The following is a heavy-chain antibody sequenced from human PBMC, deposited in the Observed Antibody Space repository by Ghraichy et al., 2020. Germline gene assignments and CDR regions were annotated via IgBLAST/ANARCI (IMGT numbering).Heavy chain of an antibody. CDR2: ISYDGSDK. V-gene: IGHV3-30-3*01. J-gene: IGHJ5*02. CDR3: ARDVWPLSDYRSWFDP. Sequence: GGSLRLSCAASGFTFNTYAMHWVRQAPGKGLEWVAVISYDGSDKYYADSVQGRFTISRDNSKSTLYLQMSSLRPKDTAVYYCARDVWPLSDYRSWFDPWGQGTLVTVSS. CDR1: GFTFNTYA. D-gene: IGHD4-17*01.